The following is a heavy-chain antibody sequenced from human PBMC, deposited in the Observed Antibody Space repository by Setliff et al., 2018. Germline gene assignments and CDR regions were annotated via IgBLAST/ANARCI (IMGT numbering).Heavy chain of an antibody. Sequence: GGSLRLSCEVSGFTFSNFGMTWVRQAPGKGLEWISYIHDSGNPTYYADSVKGRFTVSRDNAKNSLYLQMTSLRAEDTAIYYCARTTGYRLEGDFDYWGQGTLVTLSS. CDR2: IHDSGNPT. D-gene: IGHD3-16*01. V-gene: IGHV3-48*03. J-gene: IGHJ4*02. CDR1: GFTFSNFG. CDR3: ARTTGYRLEGDFDY.